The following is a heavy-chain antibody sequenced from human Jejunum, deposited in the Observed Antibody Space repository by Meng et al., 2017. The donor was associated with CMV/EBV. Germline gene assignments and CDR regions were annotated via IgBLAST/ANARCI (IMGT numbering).Heavy chain of an antibody. J-gene: IGHJ4*02. CDR1: GGTFINYA. CDR3: ARSHANYFPARMDY. D-gene: IGHD3-9*01. V-gene: IGHV1-69*01. CDR2: LIPMYGTT. Sequence: CRASGGTFINYAVHWVRQAPGQGLEWMGGLIPMYGTTSFGEKFKARVTLTADESASVVYMELSSLRSDDTAVYYCARSHANYFPARMDYWGQGTLVTVS.